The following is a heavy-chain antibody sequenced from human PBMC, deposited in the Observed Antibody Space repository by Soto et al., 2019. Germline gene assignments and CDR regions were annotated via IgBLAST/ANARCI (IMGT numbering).Heavy chain of an antibody. CDR2: INAGNSNT. V-gene: IGHV1-3*01. D-gene: IGHD1-1*01. CDR3: ASGSSRNPDY. Sequence: ASVKVSCKASGHTFPSYAMHSVRQAPGQRHEWMGWINAGNSNTKYSQKFQGRVTITRDTSASTAYMELSSLRSEDTAVYYCASGSSRNPDYWGQGTLVTVSS. J-gene: IGHJ4*02. CDR1: GHTFPSYA.